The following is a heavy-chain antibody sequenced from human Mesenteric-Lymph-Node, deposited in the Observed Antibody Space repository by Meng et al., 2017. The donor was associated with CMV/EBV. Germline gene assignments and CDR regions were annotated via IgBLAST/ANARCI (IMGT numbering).Heavy chain of an antibody. J-gene: IGHJ4*02. CDR3: ARDSSGVVTAVDY. CDR1: GYTFTGYY. Sequence: ASVKVSCKASGYTFTGYYMHWVRQAPGQGLEWMGWISGYNGNTNYAQKFQGRVTTTTDTSTSTAYMEMRSLRSDDTAVYYCARDSSGVVTAVDYWGQGTLVTVSS. D-gene: IGHD3-3*01. CDR2: ISGYNGNT. V-gene: IGHV1-18*04.